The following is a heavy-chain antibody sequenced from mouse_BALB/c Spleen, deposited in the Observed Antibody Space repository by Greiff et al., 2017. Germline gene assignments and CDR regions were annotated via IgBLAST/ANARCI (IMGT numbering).Heavy chain of an antibody. CDR2: IWAGGST. V-gene: IGHV2-9*02. CDR3: ASLLRLRGRFAY. CDR1: GFSLTSYG. D-gene: IGHD1-2*01. J-gene: IGHJ3*01. Sequence: VKLQESGPGLVAPSQSLSITCTVSGFSLTSYGVHWVRQPPGKGLEWLGVIWAGGSTNYNSALMSRLSISKDNSKSQVFLKMNSLQTDDTAMYYCASLLRLRGRFAYWGQGTLVTVSA.